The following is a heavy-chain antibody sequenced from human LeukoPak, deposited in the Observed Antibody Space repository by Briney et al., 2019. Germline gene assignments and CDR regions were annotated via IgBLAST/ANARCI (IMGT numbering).Heavy chain of an antibody. V-gene: IGHV3-30*18. CDR2: ISYDGSNK. Sequence: HPGGTLRLSCAASGFTFSSYGMHWVRQAPGKGLEWVAVISYDGSNKYYADSVKGRFTISGDNSKNTLYLQMNSLRAEDTAVYYCAKDLTTYYDFWSGFLDYWGQGTLVTVSS. CDR3: AKDLTTYYDFWSGFLDY. J-gene: IGHJ4*02. D-gene: IGHD3-3*01. CDR1: GFTFSSYG.